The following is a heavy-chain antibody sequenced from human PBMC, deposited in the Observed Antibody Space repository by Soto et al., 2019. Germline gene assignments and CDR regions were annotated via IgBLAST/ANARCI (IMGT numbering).Heavy chain of an antibody. J-gene: IGHJ4*02. CDR2: INAGNGNT. CDR3: ARSIVVVTAADY. D-gene: IGHD2-21*02. CDR1: GYTFTSDA. Sequence: QVQLVQSGAEVKKPGASVKVSCKASGYTFTSDAMHWVRQAPGQRLEWMGWINAGNGNTKYSQKFQGRVTITRDTAASTDYMELSSLRSEDTAVYYCARSIVVVTAADYWGQGTLVTVSS. V-gene: IGHV1-3*01.